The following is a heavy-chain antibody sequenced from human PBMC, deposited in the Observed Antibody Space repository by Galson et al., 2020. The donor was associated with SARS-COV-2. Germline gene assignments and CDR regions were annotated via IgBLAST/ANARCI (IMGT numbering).Heavy chain of an antibody. D-gene: IGHD6-13*01. Sequence: GESQKISCAASGFTVSRNYMYWVRQAPGKGLEWVSVIYSGGSTTYADSVRGRFTISRDNSKNTIYLQMNSLTAEDTAMYYCARGFGPGKLVGLYCFDYWGQGTLVTVSS. V-gene: IGHV3-53*01. J-gene: IGHJ4*01. CDR2: IYSGGST. CDR3: ARGFGPGKLVGLYCFDY. CDR1: GFTVSRNY.